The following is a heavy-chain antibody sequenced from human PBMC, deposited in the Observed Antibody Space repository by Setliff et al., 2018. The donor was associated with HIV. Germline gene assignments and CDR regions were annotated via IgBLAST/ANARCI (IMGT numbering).Heavy chain of an antibody. V-gene: IGHV4-39*01. Sequence: TLSLTCTVSGGSMSSSGPGYYWGWVRQTPGGGLEWIGSVYYRGRTYYNPSLKGRVTISVDTSKNQLSLRLTSMAAADTAMYYCARSQPDTIFGVVTFDCWGQGKMVTVSS. J-gene: IGHJ4*02. D-gene: IGHD3-3*01. CDR3: ARSQPDTIFGVVTFDC. CDR1: GGSMSSSGPGYY. CDR2: VYYRGRT.